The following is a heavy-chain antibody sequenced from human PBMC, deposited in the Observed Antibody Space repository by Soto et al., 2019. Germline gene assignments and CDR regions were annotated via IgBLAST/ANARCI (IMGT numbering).Heavy chain of an antibody. D-gene: IGHD2-2*01. CDR3: ASSAMGPYYYYGMDV. V-gene: IGHV4-61*01. Sequence: KPSETLSLTCTVSGGSVSSGSYDWSWIRQPPGKGLEWFGYIYYSGSTNYNPSLKRLVTISVDTSKNQFSLKLSSVTAADTAVYYCASSAMGPYYYYGMDVWGQGTTVTVSS. CDR1: GGSVSSGSYD. J-gene: IGHJ6*02. CDR2: IYYSGST.